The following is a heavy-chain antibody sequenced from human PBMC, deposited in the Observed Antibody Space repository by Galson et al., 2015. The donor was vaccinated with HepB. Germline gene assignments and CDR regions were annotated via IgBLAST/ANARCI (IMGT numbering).Heavy chain of an antibody. D-gene: IGHD5-12*01. J-gene: IGHJ6*02. CDR1: GGTFSSYA. CDR3: ARDKRYSGYDFYYYYYGMDV. CDR2: IIPIFGIA. V-gene: IGHV1-69*13. Sequence: SVKVSCKASGGTFSSYAISWVRPAPGQGLEWMGGIIPIFGIANYAQKFQGRVTITADESTSTAYMELSSLRSEDTAVYYCARDKRYSGYDFYYYYYGMDVWGQGTTVTVSS.